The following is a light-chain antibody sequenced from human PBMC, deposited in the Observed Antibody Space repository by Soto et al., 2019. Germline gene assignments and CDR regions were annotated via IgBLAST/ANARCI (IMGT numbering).Light chain of an antibody. V-gene: IGLV2-14*01. CDR3: SSYTSSKTYV. J-gene: IGLJ1*01. CDR1: SSDIGSYNY. Sequence: QSALTQPASVSGSPGQSTTISCTGTSSDIGSYNYVSWYQQHPGEAPKLMIYDVSNRPSGVSNRFSGSKSGNTASLTISGLQAEDEADYYCSSYTSSKTYVFGTGTKLTVL. CDR2: DVS.